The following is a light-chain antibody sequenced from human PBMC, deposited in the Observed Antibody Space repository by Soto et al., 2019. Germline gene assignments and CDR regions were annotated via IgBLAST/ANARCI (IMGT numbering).Light chain of an antibody. V-gene: IGLV4-60*03. CDR1: SRHSTNI. J-gene: IGLJ2*01. Sequence: QSVLTQSSSASASLGSSVKLTCTLSSRHSTNIIAWHQQQPTKAPRYLMRLEHSGSYRKGSGVPDRFSGSSSGADRYLTISDLQSEDEAYYYCENWDSDTHEIFGGGTKLTVL. CDR2: LEHSGSY. CDR3: ENWDSDTHEI.